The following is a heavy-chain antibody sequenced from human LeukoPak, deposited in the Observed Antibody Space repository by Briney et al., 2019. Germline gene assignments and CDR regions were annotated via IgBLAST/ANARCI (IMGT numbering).Heavy chain of an antibody. CDR1: GGSIIGNH. J-gene: IGHJ4*02. D-gene: IGHD2-15*01. Sequence: SETLSLTCTVSGGSIIGNHWGWIRQPAGKGLEWIGRIYTSGSTYYNPSLKSRVIMSVDTSKNHFSLRLSSVTAADTAVYYCARQGSSGAAIDYWGQGALVTVSS. V-gene: IGHV4-4*07. CDR2: IYTSGST. CDR3: ARQGSSGAAIDY.